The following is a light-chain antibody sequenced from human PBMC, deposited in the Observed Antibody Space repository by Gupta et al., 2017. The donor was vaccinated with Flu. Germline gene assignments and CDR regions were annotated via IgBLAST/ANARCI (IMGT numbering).Light chain of an antibody. J-gene: IGKJ3*01. V-gene: IGKV3-11*01. CDR2: DAS. Sequence: VLTQSPATLSLSPGERATLSCRASQSVDSLAWYHQKLGQAPRLLIYDASKRATGIPARFSGSESGTDFTLTISSIEPEDFAVYYCHQRTNWGFTCGHGTKVEIK. CDR1: QSVDS. CDR3: HQRTNWGFT.